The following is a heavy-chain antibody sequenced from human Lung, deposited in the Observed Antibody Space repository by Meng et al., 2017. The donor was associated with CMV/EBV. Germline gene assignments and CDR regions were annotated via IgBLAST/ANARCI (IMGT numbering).Heavy chain of an antibody. CDR1: GFAFSSYA. J-gene: IGHJ6*02. CDR3: ARELRFLEWLLPTSYYYYGMDV. CDR2: ITGSSSST. V-gene: IGHV3-23*01. D-gene: IGHD3-3*01. Sequence: SCAASGFAFSSYAMSWVRQAPGKGLEWVSGITGSSSSTYYGDSVKGRFTISRDNPKNTLYLQMNSLRAEDTAVYYCARELRFLEWLLPTSYYYYGMDVXGQGXTVTVSS.